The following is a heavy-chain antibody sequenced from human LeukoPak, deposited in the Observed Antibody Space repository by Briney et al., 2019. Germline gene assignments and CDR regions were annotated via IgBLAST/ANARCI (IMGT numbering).Heavy chain of an antibody. Sequence: GRSLRLSCAASGFTFSSYGMHWVRQAPGKGLEWVAVISYDGSNKYYADSVKGRFTISRDNSKNTLHLQMNSLRAEDTAVYYCAKELRGYSYGLRNNWFDPWGQGTLVTVSS. CDR3: AKELRGYSYGLRNNWFDP. V-gene: IGHV3-30*18. J-gene: IGHJ5*02. CDR1: GFTFSSYG. D-gene: IGHD5-18*01. CDR2: ISYDGSNK.